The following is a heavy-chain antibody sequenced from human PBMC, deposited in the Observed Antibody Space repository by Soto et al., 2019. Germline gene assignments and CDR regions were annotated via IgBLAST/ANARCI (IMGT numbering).Heavy chain of an antibody. CDR1: GGSISSSNW. D-gene: IGHD2-21*01. CDR2: IYHSGST. Sequence: PSETLSLTCAVSGGSISSSNWWSWVRQPPGKGLEWIGEIYHSGSTYYNPSLKSRVTISVDRSKNQFSLKLSSVTAADTAVYYCARLGAYYQSLDPWGQGTVVTVSS. CDR3: ARLGAYYQSLDP. V-gene: IGHV4-4*02. J-gene: IGHJ5*02.